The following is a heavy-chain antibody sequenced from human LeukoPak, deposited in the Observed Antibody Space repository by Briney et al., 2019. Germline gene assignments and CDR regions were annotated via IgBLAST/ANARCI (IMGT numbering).Heavy chain of an antibody. J-gene: IGHJ3*02. D-gene: IGHD3-16*02. CDR2: IYYSGST. CDR1: GGSISSSSYY. V-gene: IGHV4-39*07. Sequence: SETLSLTCTVSGGSISSSSYYWGWIRQPPGKGLEWIGSIYYSGSTYYNPSLKSRVTISVDTSKNQFSLKLSSVTAADTAVYYCARDRITFGGVIVFGWGMNAFDIWGQGTMVTVSS. CDR3: ARDRITFGGVIVFGWGMNAFDI.